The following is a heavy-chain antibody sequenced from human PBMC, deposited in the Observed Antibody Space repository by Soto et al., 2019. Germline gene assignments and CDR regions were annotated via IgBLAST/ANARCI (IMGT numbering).Heavy chain of an antibody. CDR1: GFTFRWFA. D-gene: IGHD6-19*01. CDR2: VSYEGTTK. Sequence: QGQLGESGGDGVQPGESLRLSCVASGFTFRWFAMLWVRQAPGKGLEWVAAVSYEGTTKTYSDDVKGRFTISRDNSRNPVYLQLDNLRREDTAMYYCAKDDREAVAGAVHFYGMDVWGQGTSVTVSS. V-gene: IGHV3-30*18. CDR3: AKDDREAVAGAVHFYGMDV. J-gene: IGHJ6*02.